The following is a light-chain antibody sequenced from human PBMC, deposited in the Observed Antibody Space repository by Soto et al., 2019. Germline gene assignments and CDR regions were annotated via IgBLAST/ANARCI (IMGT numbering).Light chain of an antibody. Sequence: DIQMTQSPSTLSASVGDRVTITCRASQSISSWLAWYQQKPGKAPKLLIYKASSLESGVPSRFSSSGSGTEFTLTISSLQPDDFATYYCQARGWTFGQGTKVDIK. V-gene: IGKV1-5*03. J-gene: IGKJ1*01. CDR2: KAS. CDR3: QARGWT. CDR1: QSISSW.